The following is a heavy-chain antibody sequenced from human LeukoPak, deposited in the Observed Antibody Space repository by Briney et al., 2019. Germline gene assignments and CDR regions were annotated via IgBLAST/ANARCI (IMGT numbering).Heavy chain of an antibody. Sequence: GGSLRLSCAASGFTFSSYSMNWVRQAPGKGLEWVSSISSSSSYIYYADSVKGRFTISRGNAKNSLYLQMNSLRAEDTAVYYCARDSGSYYKESYWGQGTLVTVSS. CDR3: ARDSGSYYKESY. V-gene: IGHV3-21*01. J-gene: IGHJ4*02. CDR1: GFTFSSYS. D-gene: IGHD1-26*01. CDR2: ISSSSSYI.